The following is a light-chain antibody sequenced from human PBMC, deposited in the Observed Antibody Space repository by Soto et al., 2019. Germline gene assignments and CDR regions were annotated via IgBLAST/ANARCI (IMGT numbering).Light chain of an antibody. J-gene: IGKJ5*01. V-gene: IGKV2-28*01. CDR3: MQALQAHT. CDR2: LGS. CDR1: QSLLHSNGYNY. Sequence: SLPVTRGEPASISCRSSQSLLHSNGYNYLDWYLQKPGQSPQLLIYLGSNRASGVPDRFSGSGSGTDFTLKVRRVEAEDVGVYYCMQALQAHTFGQGTRLEIK.